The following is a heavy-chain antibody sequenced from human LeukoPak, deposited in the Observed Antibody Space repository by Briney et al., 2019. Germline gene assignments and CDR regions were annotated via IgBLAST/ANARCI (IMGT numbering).Heavy chain of an antibody. CDR2: IYTSGST. D-gene: IGHD5-18*01. J-gene: IGHJ4*02. CDR3: AREGVDTAMGSFDY. CDR1: GGSISSGSYY. V-gene: IGHV4-61*02. Sequence: PSQTLSLTCTVSGGSISSGSYYWSWIRQPAGKGLEWIGRIYTSGSTNYNPSLKSRVTISVDTSKNQFSLKLSSVIAADTAVYYCAREGVDTAMGSFDYWGQGTLVTVSS.